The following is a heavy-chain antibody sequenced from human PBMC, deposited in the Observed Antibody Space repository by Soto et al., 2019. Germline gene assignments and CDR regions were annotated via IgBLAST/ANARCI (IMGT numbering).Heavy chain of an antibody. Sequence: PGGSLRLSCSASGFTFSSYAMHWVRQAPGKGLEYVSAISSNGGSTYYADSVKGRFTISRDNSKNMLYLQMNSLRAEDTAVYYCAKGQVSDFWSGYYPRYYYYGMDVWGQGTTVTVSS. V-gene: IGHV3-64*04. CDR2: ISSNGGST. D-gene: IGHD3-3*01. CDR3: AKGQVSDFWSGYYPRYYYYGMDV. J-gene: IGHJ6*02. CDR1: GFTFSSYA.